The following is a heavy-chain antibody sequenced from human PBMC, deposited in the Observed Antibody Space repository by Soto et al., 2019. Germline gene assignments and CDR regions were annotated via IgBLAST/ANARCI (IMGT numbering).Heavy chain of an antibody. V-gene: IGHV4-30-2*01. CDR2: IYHSGST. J-gene: IGHJ5*02. CDR1: GGSISSGGYS. CDR3: ARVGGYCSGGSCYPPRWFDP. D-gene: IGHD2-15*01. Sequence: PSETLSLTCSVSGGSISSGGYSWSWIRQPPGKGLEWIGYIYHSGSTYYSPSLKSRVNISVDRSKNQFSLQLSSVTAADTAVYSCARVGGYCSGGSCYPPRWFDPWGQGTLVTVSS.